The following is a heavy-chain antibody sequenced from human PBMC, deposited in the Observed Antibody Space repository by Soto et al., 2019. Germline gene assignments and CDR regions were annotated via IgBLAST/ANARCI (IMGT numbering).Heavy chain of an antibody. J-gene: IGHJ4*02. CDR1: GYTFTSYG. Sequence: GASVKVSCKASGYTFTSYGISWVRQAPGQGLEWMGWISAYNGNTNYAQKLQGRVTMTTDTSTSTAYMELRSLRSDDTAVYYCARDLRGIAVAGQQYYSDYWGQGTLVTVSS. D-gene: IGHD6-19*01. V-gene: IGHV1-18*01. CDR3: ARDLRGIAVAGQQYYSDY. CDR2: ISAYNGNT.